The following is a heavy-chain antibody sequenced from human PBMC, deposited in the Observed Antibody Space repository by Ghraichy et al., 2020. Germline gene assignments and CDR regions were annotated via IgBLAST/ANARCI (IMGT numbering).Heavy chain of an antibody. J-gene: IGHJ6*03. V-gene: IGHV4-38-2*01. CDR1: GYSISSGYY. D-gene: IGHD2/OR15-2a*01. Sequence: SETLSPTCAVSGYSISSGYYWGWIRQPPGKGLEWIGSIYHSGSTYYNPSLKSRVTISVDTSKNQFSLKLSSVTAADTAVYYCARSSTFYYYYMDVWGKGTTVTVSS. CDR2: IYHSGST. CDR3: ARSSTFYYYYMDV.